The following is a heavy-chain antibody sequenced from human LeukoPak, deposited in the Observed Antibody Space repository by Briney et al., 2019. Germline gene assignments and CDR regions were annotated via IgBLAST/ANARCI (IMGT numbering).Heavy chain of an antibody. CDR2: INHSGST. D-gene: IGHD2-21*02. CDR3: ARRHIVVVTARYDY. J-gene: IGHJ4*02. CDR1: GGSFSGYY. Sequence: SETLSLTCAVYGGSFSGYYWSWIRQPPGKGLEWIGEINHSGSTTYNPSLKSRVTISVDTSKNQFSLKLSSVTAADTAVYYCARRHIVVVTARYDYWGQGTLVTVSS. V-gene: IGHV4-34*01.